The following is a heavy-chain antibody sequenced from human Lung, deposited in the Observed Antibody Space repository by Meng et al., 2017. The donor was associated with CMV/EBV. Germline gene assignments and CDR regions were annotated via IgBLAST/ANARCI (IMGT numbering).Heavy chain of an antibody. V-gene: IGHV3-33*06. J-gene: IGHJ6*02. CDR3: AKDRVARWLAAEVDYYGMDA. Sequence: GESLKISCAPSGFIFSSYAMHWVRQAPGKGLEWVALVYYDGSNQYYSDSVRGRFNISRDNSKNTLFLQMNSLRGEDTGVYYCAKDRVARWLAAEVDYYGMDAWGQGXTVTVSS. D-gene: IGHD6-19*01. CDR1: GFIFSSYA. CDR2: VYYDGSNQ.